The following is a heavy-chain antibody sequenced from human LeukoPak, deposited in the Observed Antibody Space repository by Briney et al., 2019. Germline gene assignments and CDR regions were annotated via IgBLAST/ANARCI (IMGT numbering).Heavy chain of an antibody. CDR2: MNPNSGNT. V-gene: IGHV1-8*01. CDR1: GYTFTSYD. J-gene: IGHJ6*03. CDR3: ARGSGGSHYYYYYMGV. D-gene: IGHD3-16*01. Sequence: ASVTVSCKASGYTFTSYDINWVRQATGQGLEWMGWMNPNSGNTGYAQKFQGRGTLIRNTSISPAYMELSSLKSEDTAVYYCARGSGGSHYYYYYMGVWGKGTTVTVSS.